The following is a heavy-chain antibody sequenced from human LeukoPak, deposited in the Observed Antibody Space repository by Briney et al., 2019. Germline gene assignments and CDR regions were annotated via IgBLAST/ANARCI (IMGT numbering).Heavy chain of an antibody. D-gene: IGHD1-26*01. V-gene: IGHV3-11*04. CDR3: ARAPSEKGAKGLYFDY. Sequence: GGSLRLSCAASGFTFSDYYMRWIRQAPGKGLEWVSYISSSGSTIYYADSVKGRFTISRDNAKNSLYLQMYGLRAEDTAVYYCARAPSEKGAKGLYFDYWGQGTLVTVSS. J-gene: IGHJ4*02. CDR1: GFTFSDYY. CDR2: ISSSGSTI.